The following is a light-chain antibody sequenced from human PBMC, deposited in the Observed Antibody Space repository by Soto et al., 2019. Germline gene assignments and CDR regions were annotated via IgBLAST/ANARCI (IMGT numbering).Light chain of an antibody. CDR3: QQCYSTPPT. J-gene: IGKJ5*01. Sequence: DIQMTQSPSTLSGSVVDRVTSTCRASQTISSWLAWYQQKPGKAPKLLIYAASSLQSGVPSRFSGSGSGTDFTLTISSLQPEDFATYYCQQCYSTPPTFGQGTRLEIK. V-gene: IGKV1-39*01. CDR1: QTISSW. CDR2: AAS.